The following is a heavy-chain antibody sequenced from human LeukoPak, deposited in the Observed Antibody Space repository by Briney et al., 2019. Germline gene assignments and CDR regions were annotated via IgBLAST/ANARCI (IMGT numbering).Heavy chain of an antibody. Sequence: GGSLRLSCAASGFTVSSNYMSWVRQAPGKGLEWVSVIYSGGSTYYADSVKGRFTISRDNSKNTLYLQMNSLRAGDTAVYYCAREATVYYYYGMDVWGQGTTVTVSS. V-gene: IGHV3-66*01. CDR2: IYSGGST. CDR3: AREATVYYYYGMDV. CDR1: GFTVSSNY. D-gene: IGHD4-17*01. J-gene: IGHJ6*02.